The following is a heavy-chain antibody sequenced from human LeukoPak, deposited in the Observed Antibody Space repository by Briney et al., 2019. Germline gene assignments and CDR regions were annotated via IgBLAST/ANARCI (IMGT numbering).Heavy chain of an antibody. D-gene: IGHD1-1*01. CDR2: ISGSGGST. V-gene: IGHV3-23*01. CDR3: ANNWVLSTAFDI. J-gene: IGHJ3*02. Sequence: GGSLRLSCAASGFTFSSYAMSWVRQAPGKGLEWVSAISGSGGSTYYADSVKGRFTISRDNSKNTLYLQMNSLRAEDTAVYYGANNWVLSTAFDIWGQGTMVTVSS. CDR1: GFTFSSYA.